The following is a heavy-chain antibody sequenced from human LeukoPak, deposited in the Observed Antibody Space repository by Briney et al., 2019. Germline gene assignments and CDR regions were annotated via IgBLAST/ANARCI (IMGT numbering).Heavy chain of an antibody. J-gene: IGHJ3*02. V-gene: IGHV1-24*01. D-gene: IGHD3-10*01. CDR3: ATDLMSYYGSGTEGAFDI. Sequence: ASVKVSCKVSGYTLTELSMHWVRQAPGKGLEWMGGFDPEDGETIYAQKFQGRVTMTEDTSTDAAYMELSSLRSEDTAVYYCATDLMSYYGSGTEGAFDIWGQGTMVTVSS. CDR1: GYTLTELS. CDR2: FDPEDGET.